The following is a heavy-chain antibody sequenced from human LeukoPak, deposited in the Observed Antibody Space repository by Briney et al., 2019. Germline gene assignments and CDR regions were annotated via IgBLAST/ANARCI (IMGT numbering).Heavy chain of an antibody. CDR1: GGSISSGSYY. D-gene: IGHD3-22*01. Sequence: PSQTLSLTCIVSGGSISSGSYYWSWIRQPAGKGLEWIGRIYTSGSTNYNPSLKSRVTISVDTSKNQFSLKLSSVTAADTAVYYCASTTLDYYDSSGPPFDYWGQGTLDTVSS. CDR3: ASTTLDYYDSSGPPFDY. V-gene: IGHV4-61*02. CDR2: IYTSGST. J-gene: IGHJ4*02.